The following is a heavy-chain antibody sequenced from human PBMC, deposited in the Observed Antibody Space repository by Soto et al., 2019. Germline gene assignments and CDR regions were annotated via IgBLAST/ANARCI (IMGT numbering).Heavy chain of an antibody. CDR3: ARGPTTEKVDS. Sequence: PSETLSLTCTVSGGPNSSSSSYWGWLRQLPMKGLEWIGSIYYSGSTYYNPSLKSRVTISVDTSKNQFSLALTSVTAADTAMYYCARGPTTEKVDSWGQGILVTAPQ. CDR2: IYYSGST. CDR1: GGPNSSSSSY. V-gene: IGHV4-39*01. J-gene: IGHJ4*02.